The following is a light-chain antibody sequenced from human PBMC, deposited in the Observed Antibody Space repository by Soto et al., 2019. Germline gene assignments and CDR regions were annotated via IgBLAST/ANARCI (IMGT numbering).Light chain of an antibody. CDR3: QQTDSTPQT. Sequence: DIQMTQSPSSLSASVGDRVTISCRASQSIRNYVSWYQQKPGTAPKLLIRAASTLQSGVPSSFSGSGSVTDFTLTISCLQIEDFATYFCQQTDSTPQTFGQGP. V-gene: IGKV1-39*01. CDR2: AAS. CDR1: QSIRNY. J-gene: IGKJ1*01.